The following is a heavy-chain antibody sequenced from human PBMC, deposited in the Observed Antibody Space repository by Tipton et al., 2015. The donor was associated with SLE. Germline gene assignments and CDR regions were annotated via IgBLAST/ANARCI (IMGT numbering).Heavy chain of an antibody. J-gene: IGHJ3*02. D-gene: IGHD5-24*01. Sequence: TLSLTCTVSGGSISSHYWSWIRQPPGKGLEWIGHIYTSGSTNYNPSLKSRVTISVDTSKNQFSLKLSSVTAADTAVYYCARQRDPQRAFDIWGQGTMVTVSS. V-gene: IGHV4-59*08. CDR2: IYTSGST. CDR3: ARQRDPQRAFDI. CDR1: GGSISSHY.